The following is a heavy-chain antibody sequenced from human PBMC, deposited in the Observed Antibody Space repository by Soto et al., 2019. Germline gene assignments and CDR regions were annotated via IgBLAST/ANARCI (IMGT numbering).Heavy chain of an antibody. CDR3: ARYLNYYDSSGLALDY. D-gene: IGHD3-22*01. CDR2: IDWDDDK. CDR1: GFSLSTSGMC. J-gene: IGHJ4*02. V-gene: IGHV2-70*11. Sequence: SGPTLVNPTQTLTLTCTFSGFSLSTSGMCVSWIRQPPGKALEWLARIDWDDDKYYSTSLKTRLTISKDTSKNQVVLTMTNMDPVDTATYYCARYLNYYDSSGLALDYWGQGTLVTVSS.